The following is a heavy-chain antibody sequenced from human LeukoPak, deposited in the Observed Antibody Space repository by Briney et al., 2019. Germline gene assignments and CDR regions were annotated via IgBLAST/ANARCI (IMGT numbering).Heavy chain of an antibody. CDR2: INPSGGST. CDR1: GYIFTSYN. CDR3: ARFAVHRRITVAGQFGLDY. V-gene: IGHV1-46*01. D-gene: IGHD6-19*01. Sequence: ASVKVSCKASGYIFTSYNIYWVRQAPGQGLEWMGIINPSGGSTDYAQKFQGRVTMTRDTSTSTVYMELSSLRSEDTAVYYCARFAVHRRITVAGQFGLDYWGQGTLVSLSS. J-gene: IGHJ4*02.